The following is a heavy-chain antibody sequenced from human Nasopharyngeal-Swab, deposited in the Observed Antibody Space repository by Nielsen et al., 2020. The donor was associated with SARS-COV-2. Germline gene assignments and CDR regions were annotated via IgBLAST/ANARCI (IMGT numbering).Heavy chain of an antibody. J-gene: IGHJ4*02. CDR3: AKQVEFLEYLLFDY. V-gene: IGHV3-23*01. Sequence: GESLKISCAASGFTFSSYGMHWVRQAPGKGLEWVSAISGSGGSTYYADSVKGRFTISRDNSKNTLYLQMNSLRAEDTAVYYCAKQVEFLEYLLFDYWGQGTLVTVSS. CDR2: ISGSGGST. CDR1: GFTFSSYG. D-gene: IGHD3-3*01.